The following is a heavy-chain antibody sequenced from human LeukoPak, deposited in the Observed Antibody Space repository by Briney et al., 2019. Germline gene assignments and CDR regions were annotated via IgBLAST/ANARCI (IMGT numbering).Heavy chain of an antibody. V-gene: IGHV3-48*04. J-gene: IGHJ3*02. CDR1: GFTFSTYG. Sequence: GGSLRLSCAASGFTFSTYGMTWVRQAPGKGLEWVSYISSSGSTIYYADSVKGRFTISRDNAKNSLYLQMNSLRAEDTAVYYCASGFSYYDFWSGPAAFDIWGQGTMVTVSS. CDR3: ASGFSYYDFWSGPAAFDI. D-gene: IGHD3-3*01. CDR2: ISSSGSTI.